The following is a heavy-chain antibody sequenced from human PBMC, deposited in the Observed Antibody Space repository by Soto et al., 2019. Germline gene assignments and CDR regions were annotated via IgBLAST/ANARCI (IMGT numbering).Heavy chain of an antibody. Sequence: SETLSLTCTVSGGSISSGGYYWSWIRQHPGKGLEWIGYIYYSGSTYYNPSLKSRVTISVDTSKNQFSLKLSSVTAADTAVYYCARDFRRPTYYYDSSGYSAFDIWGQGTMVTVSS. CDR3: ARDFRRPTYYYDSSGYSAFDI. V-gene: IGHV4-31*03. J-gene: IGHJ3*02. D-gene: IGHD3-22*01. CDR2: IYYSGST. CDR1: GGSISSGGYY.